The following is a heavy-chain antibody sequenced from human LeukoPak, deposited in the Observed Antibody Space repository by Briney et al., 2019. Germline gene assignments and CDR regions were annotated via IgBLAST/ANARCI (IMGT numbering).Heavy chain of an antibody. Sequence: GASVKVSCTASGGTFSSYAISWVRQAPGQGLEWMGIINPSGGSTSYAQKFQGRVTMTRDTSTSTVYMELSSLRSEDTAVYYCAREDSSGWSDLPVKGAFDYWGQGTLVTVSS. V-gene: IGHV1-46*01. D-gene: IGHD6-19*01. CDR2: INPSGGST. CDR3: AREDSSGWSDLPVKGAFDY. J-gene: IGHJ4*02. CDR1: GGTFSSYA.